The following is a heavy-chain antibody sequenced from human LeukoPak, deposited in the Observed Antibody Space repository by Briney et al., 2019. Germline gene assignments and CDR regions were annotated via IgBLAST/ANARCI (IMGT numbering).Heavy chain of an antibody. D-gene: IGHD4-23*01. CDR2: IRSKANSYAT. CDR1: GFTFSGSA. V-gene: IGHV3-73*01. CDR3: STTVVTPMDY. Sequence: GGSLRLSCAASGFTFSGSAMHWVRQASGKGLEWVGRIRSKANSYATAYAASVKGRFTISRDDSKNTAYLQMNSLKTEDTAAYYCSTTVVTPMDYWGQGTLVTVSP. J-gene: IGHJ4*02.